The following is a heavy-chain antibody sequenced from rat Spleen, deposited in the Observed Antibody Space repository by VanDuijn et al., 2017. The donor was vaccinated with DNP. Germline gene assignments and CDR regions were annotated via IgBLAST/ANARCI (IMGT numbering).Heavy chain of an antibody. Sequence: EVQLVESGGGLVQPGRSLKVSCAASGFTFSNSGMHWIRQTPKKGLEWVATIVYDGSTTYYRDSVKGRFTVSRNNAENTVYLQMNSLRSEDTASYYCAKGGDYGGFDYWGQGTLVTVSS. CDR2: IVYDGSTT. J-gene: IGHJ3*01. D-gene: IGHD1-11*01. CDR1: GFTFSNSG. V-gene: IGHV5-29*01. CDR3: AKGGDYGGFDY.